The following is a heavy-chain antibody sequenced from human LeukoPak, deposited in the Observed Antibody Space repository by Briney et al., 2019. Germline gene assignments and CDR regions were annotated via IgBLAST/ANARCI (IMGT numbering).Heavy chain of an antibody. V-gene: IGHV4-34*01. CDR3: ARYCSSTSCYDYYYYGMDV. D-gene: IGHD2-2*01. Sequence: SETLSLTCAVYGGSFSGYYWSWIRQPPGKGLEWIGEINHSGSTNYNPSLKSRVTISVDTSKNQFSLKLSSVTAADTAVYYCARYCSSTSCYDYYYYGMDVWGQGARSPSP. CDR1: GGSFSGYY. J-gene: IGHJ6*02. CDR2: INHSGST.